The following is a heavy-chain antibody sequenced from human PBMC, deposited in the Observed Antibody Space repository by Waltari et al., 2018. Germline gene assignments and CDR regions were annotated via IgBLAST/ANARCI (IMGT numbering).Heavy chain of an antibody. CDR1: GGTFSSYA. Sequence: QVQLVQSGAEVKKPGSSVKVSCKASGGTFSSYAISWVRQAPGQGLEWMGGIIPIFGTANYAQKFQGRVTIPADESPGTAYMALSSLRSEGTAVYSCASTPRVFANYYDMDVRGKGTTVTVSS. CDR2: IIPIFGTA. CDR3: ASTPRVFANYYDMDV. V-gene: IGHV1-69*12. J-gene: IGHJ6*03. D-gene: IGHD6-13*01.